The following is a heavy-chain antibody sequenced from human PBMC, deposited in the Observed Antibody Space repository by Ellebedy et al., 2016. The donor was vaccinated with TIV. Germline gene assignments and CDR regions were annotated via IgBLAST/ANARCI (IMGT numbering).Heavy chain of an antibody. V-gene: IGHV2-70*11. J-gene: IGHJ4*02. CDR2: IDWYYDK. CDR3: ARTDGSGWAFDS. D-gene: IGHD6-19*01. CDR1: GSSLSTNGVC. Sequence: SGPTLVKPPQTLTLTCTFSGSSLSTNGVCVSWIRQPPGKALEWLARIDWYYDKYFNTSLRTRLTISKDTSKNQVVLTMTNMDPVDTATYYCARTDGSGWAFDSWGQGTLVTVSS.